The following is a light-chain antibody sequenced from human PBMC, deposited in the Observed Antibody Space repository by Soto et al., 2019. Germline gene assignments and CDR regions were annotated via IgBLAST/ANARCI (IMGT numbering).Light chain of an antibody. CDR1: SSDVGSYSY. J-gene: IGLJ2*01. V-gene: IGLV2-14*03. CDR3: RSWRSSSTVV. Sequence: QSALTQPASVSGSPGQSITISCTGSSSDVGSYSYVSWYQQHPGKAPKLMIYDVSNRPSGVSNRFSGSKSGNTASLTISGLQAEDEADYYCRSWRSSSTVVFGGGTKLTVL. CDR2: DVS.